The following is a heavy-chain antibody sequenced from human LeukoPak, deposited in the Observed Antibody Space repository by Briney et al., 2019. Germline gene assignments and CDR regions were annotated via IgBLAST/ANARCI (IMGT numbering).Heavy chain of an antibody. CDR2: IQYDGSNE. CDR1: GFTFSSYG. Sequence: GGSLRLSCAASGFTFSSYGMHWVRQAPGKGLEWVAYIQYDGSNEQYAHSVRGRFRISRDNSKNTLYLQMSSLRAEDTAVYYCARGPSGYHNTGGQGTLVTVSS. D-gene: IGHD5-12*01. CDR3: ARGPSGYHNT. J-gene: IGHJ4*02. V-gene: IGHV3-30*02.